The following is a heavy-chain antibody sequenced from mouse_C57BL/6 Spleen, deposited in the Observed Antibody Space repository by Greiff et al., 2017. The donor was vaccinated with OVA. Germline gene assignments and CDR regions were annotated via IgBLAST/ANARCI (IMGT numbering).Heavy chain of an antibody. V-gene: IGHV2-9-1*01. D-gene: IGHD4-1*01. CDR3: ASQANWEGSYAMDY. Sequence: QVQLQQSGPGLVAPSQSLSITCTVSGFSLTSYAISWVRQPPGKGLEWLGVIWTGGGTNYNSALKSRLSISKDNSKSQVFLKMNSLQTDDTARYYCASQANWEGSYAMDYWGQGTSVTVSS. J-gene: IGHJ4*01. CDR2: IWTGGGT. CDR1: GFSLTSYA.